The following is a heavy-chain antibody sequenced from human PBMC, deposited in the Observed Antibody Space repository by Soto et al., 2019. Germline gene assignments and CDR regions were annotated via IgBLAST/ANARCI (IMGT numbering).Heavy chain of an antibody. V-gene: IGHV4-61*08. Sequence: SETLSLTCTVSGGSVSSGGYYWSWIRQPPGKGLEWIGYIYYSGSTNYNPSLKSRVTISVDTSKNQFSLKLSSVTAADTAVYYCARATRTVTIDYWGQGTLVTVSS. J-gene: IGHJ4*02. CDR1: GGSVSSGGYY. CDR3: ARATRTVTIDY. CDR2: IYYSGST. D-gene: IGHD4-17*01.